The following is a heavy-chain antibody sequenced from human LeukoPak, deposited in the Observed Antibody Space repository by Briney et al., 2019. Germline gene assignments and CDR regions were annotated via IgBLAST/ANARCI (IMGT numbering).Heavy chain of an antibody. D-gene: IGHD3-9*01. Sequence: SETLALTCTVSGGSISNSYWSWIRLSPGKGLEWIGYISFNGSPDYSPSLKSRVTISSDTSKNQFFLIMRSVTAADTAVYYCARDHWLLSSKTWYYYGLDVWGQGTTVTVSS. CDR1: GGSISNSY. CDR2: ISFNGSP. V-gene: IGHV4-59*01. CDR3: ARDHWLLSSKTWYYYGLDV. J-gene: IGHJ6*02.